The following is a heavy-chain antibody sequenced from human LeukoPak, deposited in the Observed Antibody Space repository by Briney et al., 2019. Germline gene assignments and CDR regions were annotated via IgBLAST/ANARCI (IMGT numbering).Heavy chain of an antibody. Sequence: SQTLSLTCTVSGGSISSGSYYWSWIRQPAGKGLEWIGRIYTSGSTNYNPSLKSRVTMSVDTSKNQFSLKLSSVTASDTAVYYCARENPFIAAAVWVNWGQGTLVTVSS. D-gene: IGHD6-13*01. CDR1: GGSISSGSYY. CDR3: ARENPFIAAAVWVN. V-gene: IGHV4-61*02. CDR2: IYTSGST. J-gene: IGHJ4*02.